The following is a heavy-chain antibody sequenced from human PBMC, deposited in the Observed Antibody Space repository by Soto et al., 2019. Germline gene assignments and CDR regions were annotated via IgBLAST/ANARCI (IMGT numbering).Heavy chain of an antibody. J-gene: IGHJ5*02. V-gene: IGHV4-59*08. CDR3: ASANWNVDWFDP. Sequence: PSETLSLPCTFSGGSISSYYWSWIRQPPGKGLEWIGYIYYSGSTNYNPSLKSRVTISVDTSKNQFSLKLSSVTAADTAVYYCASANWNVDWFDPWGQGILVTGSS. CDR1: GGSISSYY. CDR2: IYYSGST. D-gene: IGHD1-1*01.